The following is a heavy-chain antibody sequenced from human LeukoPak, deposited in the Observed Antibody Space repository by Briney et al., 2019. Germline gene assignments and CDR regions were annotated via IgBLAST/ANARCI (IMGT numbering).Heavy chain of an antibody. CDR3: ARAPGKAARRREGGPYYGMDV. D-gene: IGHD6-6*01. J-gene: IGHJ6*02. Sequence: SETLSLNCAVYGGSFSGYYWSWIRQPPGKGLEWIGEINHSGSTNYNPSLKSRVTISVDTSKNQFSLKLGSVTAADTAVYYCARAPGKAARRREGGPYYGMDVWGQGTTVTVSS. CDR1: GGSFSGYY. V-gene: IGHV4-34*01. CDR2: INHSGST.